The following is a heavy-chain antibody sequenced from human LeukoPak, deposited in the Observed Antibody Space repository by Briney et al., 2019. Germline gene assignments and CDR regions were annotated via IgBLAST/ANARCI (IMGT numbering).Heavy chain of an antibody. CDR1: GFTFSSYA. J-gene: IGHJ6*03. D-gene: IGHD2-15*01. CDR2: ISGSGGST. V-gene: IGHV3-23*01. CDR3: AKSLYCNGGSCYSFYYYYYYMDV. Sequence: GGSLRLSCAASGFTFSSYAMSWVRQAPGKGLEWVSAISGSGGSTYYADSVKGRFTISRDNSKNTLYLQMNSPRAEDTAVYYCAKSLYCNGGSCYSFYYYYYYMDVWGKGTTVTVSS.